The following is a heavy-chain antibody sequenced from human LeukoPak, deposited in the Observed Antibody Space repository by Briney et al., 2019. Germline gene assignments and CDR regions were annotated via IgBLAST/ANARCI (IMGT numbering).Heavy chain of an antibody. J-gene: IGHJ4*02. CDR2: INHSGYT. D-gene: IGHD2-21*02. Sequence: SETLSLTCAVSGVSFNDYYWSWVRQTPGKGLEWIGEINHSGYTNDSPSLKSRVTLSIDTSRKQFYLNLRSVTVADTGIYYCTRMTAGHDYWGQGTLVTVSS. CDR3: TRMTAGHDY. CDR1: GVSFNDYY. V-gene: IGHV4-34*10.